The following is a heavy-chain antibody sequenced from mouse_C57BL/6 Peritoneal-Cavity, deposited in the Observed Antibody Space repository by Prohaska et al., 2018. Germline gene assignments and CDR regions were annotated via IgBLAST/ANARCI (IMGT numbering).Heavy chain of an antibody. V-gene: IGHV1-64*01. CDR1: GYTFTSYW. J-gene: IGHJ3*01. Sequence: GAELVKPGASVKLSCKASGYTFTSYWMHWLKQRPGQGLEWIGMIHPNSGSTNYNEKFKSKTTLTVDKSSSTAYIQLSSLTSEGSAVYYCARRDYGSSAGWYVYWGQGTLVTVSA. CDR3: ARRDYGSSAGWYVY. CDR2: IHPNSGST. D-gene: IGHD1-1*01.